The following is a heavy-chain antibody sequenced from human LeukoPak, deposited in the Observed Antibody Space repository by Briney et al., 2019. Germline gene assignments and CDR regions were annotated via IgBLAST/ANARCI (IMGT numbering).Heavy chain of an antibody. V-gene: IGHV3-74*03. CDR3: ASPYSGYG. Sequence: GGSLRLSCAASGFTFSSYWMHWVRQVPGKGLEWVSRSNSNGRSTTYADSVKGRLTISRDNAKNTLYLQMNSLRAEDTAVYYCASPYSGYGWGQGTLVTVSS. J-gene: IGHJ4*02. CDR2: SNSNGRST. CDR1: GFTFSSYW. D-gene: IGHD5-12*01.